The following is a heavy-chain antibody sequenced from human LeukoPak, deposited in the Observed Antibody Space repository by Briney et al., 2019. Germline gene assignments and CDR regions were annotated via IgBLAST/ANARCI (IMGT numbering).Heavy chain of an antibody. D-gene: IGHD6-6*01. Sequence: GGSLRLSCVASGFTFSSYAMTWVRQAPGKGLEWVSAISGGGGSTYYADSVKGRFTISRDNSKNTLHLQMNSLRAEDTAVYYCAREEFEYSSSSGIDYWGQGTLVTVSS. J-gene: IGHJ4*02. CDR3: AREEFEYSSSSGIDY. V-gene: IGHV3-23*01. CDR2: ISGGGGST. CDR1: GFTFSSYA.